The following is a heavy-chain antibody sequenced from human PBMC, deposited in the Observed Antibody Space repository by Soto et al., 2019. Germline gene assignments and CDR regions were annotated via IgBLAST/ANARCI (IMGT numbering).Heavy chain of an antibody. CDR2: ISAYNGNT. D-gene: IGHD5-12*01. J-gene: IGHJ4*02. Sequence: ASVKVSCKASGYTSTSYGISWVRQAPGQGLEWMGWISAYNGNTNYAQKLQGRVAMTTDTSTSTAYMELRSLRSDDTAVYYCARSDIVATIRGSSGSPIDYWGQGTLVTVSS. CDR3: ARSDIVATIRGSSGSPIDY. CDR1: GYTSTSYG. V-gene: IGHV1-18*01.